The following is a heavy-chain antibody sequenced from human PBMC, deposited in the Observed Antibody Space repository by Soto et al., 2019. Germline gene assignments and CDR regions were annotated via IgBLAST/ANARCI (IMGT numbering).Heavy chain of an antibody. CDR1: GYTFTTST. CDR2: INAGNGKT. CDR3: AKVGGPSTVGTRPVTYYYQYGMDV. Sequence: QVHLVQSGAEVKKPGASVKVSCKASGYTFTTSTMHWVRQAPGQSLEWMGWINAGNGKTKYSQKFQGRVTINRDTSASTAYMEPSNLRSEDTAVYYCAKVGGPSTVGTRPVTYYYQYGMDVWGQGTTVTVS. V-gene: IGHV1-3*01. J-gene: IGHJ6*02. D-gene: IGHD6-6*01.